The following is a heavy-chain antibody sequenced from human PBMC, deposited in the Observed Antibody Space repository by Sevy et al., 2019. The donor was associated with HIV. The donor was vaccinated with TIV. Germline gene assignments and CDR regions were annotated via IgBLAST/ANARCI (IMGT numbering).Heavy chain of an antibody. CDR3: ARDPPEGDCSGGSCYSLDAHYDYGDY. CDR2: ISSSSSTI. CDR1: GFTFSSYS. D-gene: IGHD2-15*01. Sequence: GGSLRLSCAASGFTFSSYSMNWVRQAPGKGLEWVSYISSSSSTIYYADSVKGRFTISRDNAKNSLYLQMNGLRDEETAVYYCARDPPEGDCSGGSCYSLDAHYDYGDYWGQGTLVTVSS. J-gene: IGHJ4*02. V-gene: IGHV3-48*02.